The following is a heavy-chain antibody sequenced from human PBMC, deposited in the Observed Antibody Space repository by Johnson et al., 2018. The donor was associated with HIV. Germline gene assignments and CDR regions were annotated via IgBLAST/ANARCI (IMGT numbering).Heavy chain of an antibody. Sequence: QVQLVESGGGVVRPGKSLRLSCAASGFTFNNYAMHWVRQAPGKGLEWVAVMSYDGSNKYYADSVKGRFTISRDNSQNKLYLQTNSLRAEDTAVYYCAKDREYGVAWGWAFDIWGKGTVVTGAS. V-gene: IGHV3-30*04. CDR3: AKDREYGVAWGWAFDI. D-gene: IGHD6-19*01. J-gene: IGHJ3*02. CDR1: GFTFNNYA. CDR2: MSYDGSNK.